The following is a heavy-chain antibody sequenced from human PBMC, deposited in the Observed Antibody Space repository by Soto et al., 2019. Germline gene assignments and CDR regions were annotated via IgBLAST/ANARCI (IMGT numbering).Heavy chain of an antibody. D-gene: IGHD6-6*01. CDR1: GYPFTIYA. Sequence: QVLLVQSGAEVKKPGASVRVSCKASGYPFTIYAIHWVRQAPGQSLEWMGWINPGNGDTKYSQIFQGRVTITWDTSARTANMDLSSLISEDTADYYCARDSSSSRSFDYWGQGARVTVSS. J-gene: IGHJ4*02. CDR3: ARDSSSSRSFDY. V-gene: IGHV1-3*01. CDR2: INPGNGDT.